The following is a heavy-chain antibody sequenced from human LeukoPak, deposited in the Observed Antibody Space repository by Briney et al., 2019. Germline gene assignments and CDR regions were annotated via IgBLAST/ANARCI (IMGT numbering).Heavy chain of an antibody. V-gene: IGHV4-59*01. J-gene: IGHJ4*02. D-gene: IGHD6-19*01. CDR2: IYYSGST. CDR1: GGSISSYY. Sequence: SETLSLTCTVSGGSISSYYWSWIRQPPGKGLEWIGYIYYSGSTNYNPSLKSRVTISVDTSKNQFSLKLSSVTAADTAVYYCVRAKDVAELDYWGQGTLVTVSS. CDR3: VRAKDVAELDY.